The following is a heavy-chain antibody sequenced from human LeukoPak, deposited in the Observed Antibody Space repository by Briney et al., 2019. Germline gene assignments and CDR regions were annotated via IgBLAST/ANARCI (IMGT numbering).Heavy chain of an antibody. D-gene: IGHD3-22*01. CDR1: GGSISSYY. J-gene: IGHJ2*01. CDR3: ARDRPHYDSSGYTYWYFDL. CDR2: IYTSGST. V-gene: IGHV4-4*07. Sequence: SETLPLTCTVSGGSISSYYWSWIRQPAGKGLEWIGRIYTSGSTNQNPSLKSRVAMSVDTSKNQFSLKLSSVTAADTAVYYCARDRPHYDSSGYTYWYFDLWGRGTLVTVSS.